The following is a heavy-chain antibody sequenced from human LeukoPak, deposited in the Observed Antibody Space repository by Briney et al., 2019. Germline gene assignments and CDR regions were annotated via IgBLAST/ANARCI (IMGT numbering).Heavy chain of an antibody. J-gene: IGHJ4*02. CDR1: GASISNYY. V-gene: IGHV4-59*01. CDR2: LYYSGNT. Sequence: XTXSGASISNYYXXWIRQPPGKGXEWIGYLYYSGNTNYNPSLKSRVTISIDTSKNQFALKLSSVTAADTAVYYCARGWGYFDYWGQGTLVTVSS. CDR3: ARGWGYFDY. D-gene: IGHD7-27*01.